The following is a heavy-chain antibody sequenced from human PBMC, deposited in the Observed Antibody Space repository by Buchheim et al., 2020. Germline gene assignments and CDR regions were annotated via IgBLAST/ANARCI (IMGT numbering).Heavy chain of an antibody. CDR3: AKVPSSGYYFRGYYFDY. J-gene: IGHJ4*02. V-gene: IGHV3-23*04. D-gene: IGHD3-22*01. CDR2: ISGSGGST. Sequence: EVQLVESGGGLVQPGGSLRLSCAASGFTFSSYAMSWVRQAPGKGLEWVSAISGSGGSTYYADSVKGRFTISRDNSKNKRYLQMNSLRAEDTAVYYCAKVPSSGYYFRGYYFDYWGQGTL. CDR1: GFTFSSYA.